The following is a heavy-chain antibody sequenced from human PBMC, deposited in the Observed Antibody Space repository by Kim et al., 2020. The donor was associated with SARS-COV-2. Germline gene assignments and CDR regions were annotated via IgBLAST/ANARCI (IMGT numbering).Heavy chain of an antibody. J-gene: IGHJ4*02. CDR2: NQ. Sequence: NQRYSQKLQARVSITRDTSATTAYLELSGLRSEDTAVYYCAREAVAGSFDHWGQGTLVTVSS. CDR3: AREAVAGSFDH. D-gene: IGHD6-19*01. V-gene: IGHV1-3*01.